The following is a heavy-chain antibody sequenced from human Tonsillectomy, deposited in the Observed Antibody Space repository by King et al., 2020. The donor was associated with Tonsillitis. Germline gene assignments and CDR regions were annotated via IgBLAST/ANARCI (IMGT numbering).Heavy chain of an antibody. CDR3: ARDLKAPVEDTAMVHNFFDY. CDR2: ISYDGSNK. J-gene: IGHJ4*02. CDR1: GFTFSSYA. D-gene: IGHD5-18*01. V-gene: IGHV3-30*04. Sequence: VQLVESGGGVVQPGRSQRLSCAASGFTFSSYAMYWVRQAPGKGLEWVAVISYDGSNKYYADSVKGRFTISRDNSKNTLYLQMNSLRAEDTAVNYCARDLKAPVEDTAMVHNFFDYWGQGTLVTVSS.